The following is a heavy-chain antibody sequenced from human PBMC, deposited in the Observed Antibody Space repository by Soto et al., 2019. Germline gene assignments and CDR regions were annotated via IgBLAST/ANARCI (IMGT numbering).Heavy chain of an antibody. V-gene: IGHV5-51*01. D-gene: IGHD3-10*01. CDR3: ARHMIRGVLTTNFDY. CDR2: IYPGDSDT. CDR1: GYSFTSYW. J-gene: IGHJ4*02. Sequence: GESLKISCKTSGYSFTSYWIGWVRQMPGKGLEWMGIIYPGDSDTRYSTSFKGQVTISADRSISTAYLQWGSLKASDTAMYYCARHMIRGVLTTNFDYWGQGTLVTVSS.